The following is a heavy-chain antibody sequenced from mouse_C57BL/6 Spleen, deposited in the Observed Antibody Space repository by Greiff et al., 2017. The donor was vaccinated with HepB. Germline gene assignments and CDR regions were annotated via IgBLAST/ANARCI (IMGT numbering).Heavy chain of an antibody. CDR2: INPNNGGT. V-gene: IGHV1-26*01. Sequence: VQLQQSGPELVKPGASVKISCKASGYTFTDYYMNWVKQSHGKSLEWIGDINPNNGGTSYNQKFKGKATLTVDKSSSTAYMELRSLTSEDSAVYYCARGLKNFDYWGQGTTLTVSS. D-gene: IGHD3-1*01. J-gene: IGHJ2*01. CDR1: GYTFTDYY. CDR3: ARGLKNFDY.